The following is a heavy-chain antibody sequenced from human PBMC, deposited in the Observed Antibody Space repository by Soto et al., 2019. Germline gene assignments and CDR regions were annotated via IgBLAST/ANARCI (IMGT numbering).Heavy chain of an antibody. D-gene: IGHD2-2*01. J-gene: IGHJ4*02. CDR2: IKQDGSEK. CDR1: GFTFSSSW. Sequence: EVQLVESGGGLVQPGGSLRLSCAASGFTFSSSWMSWVRQAPGKGLEWVANIKQDGSEKYYVDSVKGRFTISRDNAKNSLYLHMNSLRAEDTAVYYCASSVLGYCSSTSCYPYYWGQGTLVTVAS. V-gene: IGHV3-7*03. CDR3: ASSVLGYCSSTSCYPYY.